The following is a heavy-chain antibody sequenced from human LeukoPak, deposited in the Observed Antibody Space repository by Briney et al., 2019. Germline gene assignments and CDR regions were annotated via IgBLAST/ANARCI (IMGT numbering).Heavy chain of an antibody. Sequence: SETLSLTCAVYGGSFSGYYWSWIRQPPGKGLEWIGEINHSGSTNYNPSLKSRVTISVGPSKNQFSLKLSSVTASDTAVYYCARGLGSYDAFDIWGQGTMVTVSS. CDR2: INHSGST. CDR3: ARGLGSYDAFDI. CDR1: GGSFSGYY. V-gene: IGHV4-34*01. D-gene: IGHD1-26*01. J-gene: IGHJ3*02.